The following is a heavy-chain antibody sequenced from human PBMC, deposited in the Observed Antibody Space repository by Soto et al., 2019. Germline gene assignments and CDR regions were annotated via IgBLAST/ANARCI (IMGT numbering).Heavy chain of an antibody. CDR3: AKDPRPWGTTGTTSSG. Sequence: EVQLLESGGGLVQPGGSLRLSCAASGFTFSSYAMSWVRQAPGKGLEWVSAISGSGGSTYYADSVKGRFTISRDNSKNTLYLQMNSLRAEDTAVYYCAKDPRPWGTTGTTSSGWGQGNLVTVSS. V-gene: IGHV3-23*01. J-gene: IGHJ4*02. CDR2: ISGSGGST. CDR1: GFTFSSYA. D-gene: IGHD1-1*01.